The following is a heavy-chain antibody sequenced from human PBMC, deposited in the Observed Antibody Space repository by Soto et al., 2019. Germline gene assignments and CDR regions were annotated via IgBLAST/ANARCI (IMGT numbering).Heavy chain of an antibody. CDR3: SRDQEGDRAFDI. D-gene: IGHD3-16*01. CDR2: ISSSSSTI. CDR1: GFTFSSYS. J-gene: IGHJ3*02. V-gene: IGHV3-48*04. Sequence: GGSLRLSCAASGFTFSSYSMNWVRQAPGKGLEWVSYISSSSSTIYYADSVKGRFTISRDNAKNSLYLQMNSLRAEDTAVYYCSRDQEGDRAFDIWGQGTMVTVSS.